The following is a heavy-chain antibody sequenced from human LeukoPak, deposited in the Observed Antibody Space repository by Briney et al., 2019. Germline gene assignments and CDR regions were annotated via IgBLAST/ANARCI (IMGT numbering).Heavy chain of an antibody. Sequence: GGSLRLSCAASGFTFSSYSMNWVRQAPGKGLEWVSSISSSSSYIYYADSVKGRFTISRDNAKNSLYLQMNSLRAEDTAVYYCARETGYCSSTSCYMDAFDIWGQGTMVTVSS. CDR2: ISSSSSYI. V-gene: IGHV3-21*01. CDR1: GFTFSSYS. J-gene: IGHJ3*02. D-gene: IGHD2-2*02. CDR3: ARETGYCSSTSCYMDAFDI.